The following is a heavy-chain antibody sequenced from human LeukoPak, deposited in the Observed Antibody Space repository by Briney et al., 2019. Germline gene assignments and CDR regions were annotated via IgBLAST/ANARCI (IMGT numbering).Heavy chain of an antibody. Sequence: GGSLRLSCAASGFTFSSYSMNWVRQAPGKGLEWVSSISSSSSYIYYADSVKGRFTISRDNAKNSLYLQMSSLRAEDTAVYYCARVVDIVVVPAAPRYSSSWYHYYYYMDVWGKGTTVTVSS. CDR1: GFTFSSYS. J-gene: IGHJ6*03. V-gene: IGHV3-21*01. CDR3: ARVVDIVVVPAAPRYSSSWYHYYYYMDV. D-gene: IGHD2-2*03. CDR2: ISSSSSYI.